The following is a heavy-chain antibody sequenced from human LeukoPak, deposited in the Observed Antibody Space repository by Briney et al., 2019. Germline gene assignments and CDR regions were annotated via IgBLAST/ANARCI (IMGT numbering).Heavy chain of an antibody. D-gene: IGHD4-17*01. V-gene: IGHV5-51*01. CDR2: IYPGDSDT. CDR3: ARESAEDGVDWFDP. Sequence: HGESLKISCKGSGYSFTSYWIGWVRQMPGKGLEWMGIIYPGDSDTRYSPSFQGQVTISADKSISTAYLQWSSLEASDTAMYYCARESAEDGVDWFDPWGQGTLVTVSS. J-gene: IGHJ5*02. CDR1: GYSFTSYW.